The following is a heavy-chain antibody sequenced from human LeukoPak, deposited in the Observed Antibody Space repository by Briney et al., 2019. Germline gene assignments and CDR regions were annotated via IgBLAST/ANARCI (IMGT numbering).Heavy chain of an antibody. J-gene: IGHJ4*02. CDR1: GGSITRGGYY. D-gene: IGHD4/OR15-4a*01. CDR3: ARNANSIDC. Sequence: SQTLSLTCTVSGGSITRGGYYWSWIRQHPGKGLEWIGYISYTGASDSGTASYNAALKSRVSISLDASENQFSLKLSSVTAADTAVYYCARNANSIDCWGQGTLVTVSS. CDR2: ISYTGASDSGTA. V-gene: IGHV4-31*03.